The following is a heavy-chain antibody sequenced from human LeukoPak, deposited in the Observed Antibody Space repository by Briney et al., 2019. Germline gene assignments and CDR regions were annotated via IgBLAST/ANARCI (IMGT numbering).Heavy chain of an antibody. Sequence: GASVTVSYMVSGYTFTVYYMQWVRLAPGQGREWLGWINPNSGGTNYAQNFQGRVTITRDSANSTDYMELKRLRSDGTAVDYCVRDQGHGGNSCDYWGQGTLVTVSS. J-gene: IGHJ4*02. V-gene: IGHV1-2*02. D-gene: IGHD4-23*01. CDR3: VRDQGHGGNSCDY. CDR2: INPNSGGT. CDR1: GYTFTVYY.